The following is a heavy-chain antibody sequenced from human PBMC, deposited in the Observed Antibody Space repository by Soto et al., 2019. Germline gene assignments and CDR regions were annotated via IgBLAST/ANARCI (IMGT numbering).Heavy chain of an antibody. CDR3: ARIGTVLTPDDS. Sequence: GGSLRLSCVGSGFTFSTYEMQWVRQAPGKGLEWVSYISSGGSTIFYGESVKGRFTVSRDNDRSSLYLQMNSLRVDDSGVYYCARIGTVLTPDDSWGQGTMVTVSS. CDR1: GFTFSTYE. D-gene: IGHD2-21*02. CDR2: ISSGGSTI. V-gene: IGHV3-48*03. J-gene: IGHJ4*02.